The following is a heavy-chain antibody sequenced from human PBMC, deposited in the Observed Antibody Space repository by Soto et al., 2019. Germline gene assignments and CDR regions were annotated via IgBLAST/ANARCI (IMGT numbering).Heavy chain of an antibody. J-gene: IGHJ4*02. D-gene: IGHD3-9*01. Sequence: ASVKVSCKASGYTFTSYAMHWVRQAPGQRLEWMGWINAGNGNTKYSQKFQGRVTITRDTSASTAYMELSSLRSEDTAVYYCARDPVKFDWLLSSPAYWGQGTLVTVSS. CDR2: INAGNGNT. V-gene: IGHV1-3*01. CDR3: ARDPVKFDWLLSSPAY. CDR1: GYTFTSYA.